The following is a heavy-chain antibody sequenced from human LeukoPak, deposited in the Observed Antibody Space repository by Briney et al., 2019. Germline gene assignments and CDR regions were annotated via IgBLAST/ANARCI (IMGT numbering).Heavy chain of an antibody. D-gene: IGHD6-13*01. CDR3: AKDRGSSLPKFHYYYYGMDV. J-gene: IGHJ6*02. CDR1: GFTFSSYG. CDR2: ISYDGSNK. V-gene: IGHV3-30*18. Sequence: PGRSLRLSCAASGFTFSSYGMHWVRQAPGKGLEWVAVISYDGSNKYYADSVKGRFTISRDNSKNTLYLQMNSLRAEDTAVYYCAKDRGSSLPKFHYYYYGMDVWGQGTTVTVSS.